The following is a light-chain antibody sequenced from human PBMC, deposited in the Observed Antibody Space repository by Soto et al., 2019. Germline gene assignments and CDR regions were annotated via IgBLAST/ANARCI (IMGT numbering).Light chain of an antibody. CDR2: GAS. V-gene: IGKV1-39*01. CDR1: QSISNN. Sequence: DIQMTQSPSSLSAAVGDRVTITCRASQSISNNLNWYQQKPGKAPRLLIYGASSLQSGVPSRFSGSGSGTDFTLVISSLQPEDLTTYYCQQSYRSPLTFGGGTTVEIK. J-gene: IGKJ4*01. CDR3: QQSYRSPLT.